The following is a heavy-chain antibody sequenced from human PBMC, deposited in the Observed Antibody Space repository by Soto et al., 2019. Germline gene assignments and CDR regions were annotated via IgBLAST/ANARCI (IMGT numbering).Heavy chain of an antibody. CDR3: ARASGRGWYNWFYP. J-gene: IGHJ5*02. V-gene: IGHV1-69*01. Sequence: QVQLVQSGAEVKKPGSSVKVSCKASGDTFSNFGVSWVRQAPGQGLEYMGGIIPKFGTTNYAQKFRARVTITADESTSTDYMELNSLRSEDTAVYYCARASGRGWYNWFYPWGQGTLVTVSS. D-gene: IGHD6-19*01. CDR1: GDTFSNFG. CDR2: IIPKFGTT.